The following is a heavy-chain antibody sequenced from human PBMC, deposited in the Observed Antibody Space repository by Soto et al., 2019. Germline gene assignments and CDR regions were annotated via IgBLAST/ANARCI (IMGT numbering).Heavy chain of an antibody. CDR3: ARRIAAAGVSDY. Sequence: SETLSLTCTVSGGSISSYYWSWIRQPPGKGLEWIGYIYYSGSTNYNPSLKSRVTISVDTSKNQFSLKLSSVTAADTAVYYCARRIAAAGVSDYWGQGTLVTVSS. J-gene: IGHJ4*02. CDR2: IYYSGST. CDR1: GGSISSYY. D-gene: IGHD6-25*01. V-gene: IGHV4-59*08.